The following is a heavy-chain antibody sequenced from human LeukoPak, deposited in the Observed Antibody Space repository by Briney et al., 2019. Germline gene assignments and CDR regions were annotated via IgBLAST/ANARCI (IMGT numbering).Heavy chain of an antibody. CDR2: INPSGGST. J-gene: IGHJ4*02. V-gene: IGHV1-46*01. D-gene: IGHD6-13*01. CDR3: ARGGVWRGYSSSWYPKPFDY. Sequence: GASVKVSCKASGYTFTSYYMHWVRQAPGQGLEWMGIINPSGGSTSYAQKFQGRVTMTRDTSTSTVYMELSSLRSEDTAVYYRARGGVWRGYSSSWYPKPFDYWGQGTLVTVSS. CDR1: GYTFTSYY.